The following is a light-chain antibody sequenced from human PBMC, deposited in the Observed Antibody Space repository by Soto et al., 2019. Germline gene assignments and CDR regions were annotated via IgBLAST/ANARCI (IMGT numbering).Light chain of an antibody. CDR2: EVS. CDR3: SSYTSSSTVV. Sequence: QSAPTQPASVSGSPGQSITISCTGTSSDVGGYNYVSWYQQHPGKAPKLMIYEVSNRPSGVSNRFSGSKSGNTASLTISGLQAEDESDYYCSSYTSSSTVVFGGGTKLTLL. V-gene: IGLV2-14*01. J-gene: IGLJ2*01. CDR1: SSDVGGYNY.